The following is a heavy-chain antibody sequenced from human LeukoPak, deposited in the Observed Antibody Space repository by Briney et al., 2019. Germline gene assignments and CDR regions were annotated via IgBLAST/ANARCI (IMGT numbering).Heavy chain of an antibody. CDR3: ARGYYYDSSGYYHFDY. J-gene: IGHJ4*02. D-gene: IGHD3-22*01. CDR1: GYTFTSYY. Sequence: ASVKVSCKASGYTFTSYYMHWVRQAPGQGLEWMGIINSSGGSTSYAQKFQGRVTMTRDTSTSTVYMELGSLRSEDTAVYYCARGYYYDSSGYYHFDYWGQGTLVTVSP. V-gene: IGHV1-46*01. CDR2: INSSGGST.